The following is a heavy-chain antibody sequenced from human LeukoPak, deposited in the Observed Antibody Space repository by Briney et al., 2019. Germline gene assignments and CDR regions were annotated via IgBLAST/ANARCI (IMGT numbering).Heavy chain of an antibody. J-gene: IGHJ4*02. D-gene: IGHD1-7*01. CDR3: AKDLTGVNYCLDQ. CDR2: INSDGSDT. V-gene: IGHV3-74*01. Sequence: PGGSLRLSCAASGFSFSTYWMHWVRQVPGKGLVWVSRINSDGSDTSYADSVKGRLTISRDNAKNTLYLQMNSLRAEETAVYYCAKDLTGVNYCLDQWGQGTLVTVSS. CDR1: GFSFSTYW.